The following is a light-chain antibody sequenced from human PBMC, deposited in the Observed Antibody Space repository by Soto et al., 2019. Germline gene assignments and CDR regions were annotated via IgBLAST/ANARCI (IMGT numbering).Light chain of an antibody. V-gene: IGKV1-39*01. CDR3: HQSYRTPPGT. J-gene: IGKJ2*01. CDR1: QSISNY. CDR2: DAS. Sequence: QMCHTLPSLCVSVGDRVTIPCRACQSISNYLNWYQQKPGKAPNLLIYDASSLQSGVPSRFSGSGSGTDFTLTISSLQPEDFATYDCHQSYRTPPGTLGQGTKVDIK.